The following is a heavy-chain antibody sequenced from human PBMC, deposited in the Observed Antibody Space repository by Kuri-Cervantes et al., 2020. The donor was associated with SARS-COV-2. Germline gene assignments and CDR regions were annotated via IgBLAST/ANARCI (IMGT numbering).Heavy chain of an antibody. CDR1: GGSISSGGYS. D-gene: IGHD3-3*01. V-gene: IGHV4-30-2*01. CDR2: IYHSGST. J-gene: IGHJ6*03. CDR3: ARAETYYDFWSGLNYYYMDV. Sequence: SCAVSGGSISSGGYSWSWIRQPPGKGLEWIGYIYHSGSTYYNPSLKSRVTISVDRSKNQFSLKLSSVTAADTAVYYCARAETYYDFWSGLNYYYMDVWGKGTTVTVSS.